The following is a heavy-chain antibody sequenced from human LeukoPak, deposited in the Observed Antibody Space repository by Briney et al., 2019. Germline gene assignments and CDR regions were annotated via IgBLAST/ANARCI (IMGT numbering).Heavy chain of an antibody. CDR3: SRQFTIDTSGYYHDF. CDR2: IYPGDSDT. V-gene: IGHV5-51*01. Sequence: GESLKISCKGSGYSFNNYWIGWVRQMPGKGLEWMGVIYPGDSDTRYSPPFQGQVTISADKSIRTAYLQWSSLKASDTAMYYCSRQFTIDTSGYYHDFWGQGTLVTVSS. D-gene: IGHD3-22*01. CDR1: GYSFNNYW. J-gene: IGHJ4*02.